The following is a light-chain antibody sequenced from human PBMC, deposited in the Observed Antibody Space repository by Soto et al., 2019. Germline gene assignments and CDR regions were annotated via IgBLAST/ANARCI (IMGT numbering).Light chain of an antibody. V-gene: IGLV3-21*04. CDR2: YDS. CDR1: NIGSKS. J-gene: IGLJ2*01. CDR3: QVWDSSSDLLV. Sequence: SYELTQPPSVSVAAVKTARITCGRNNIGSKSVHWYQQKPGQAPVLVIYYDSDRPSGIPERFSGSNSGNTATLTISRVEAGDEADYYCQVWDSSSDLLVFGGGTKVTVL.